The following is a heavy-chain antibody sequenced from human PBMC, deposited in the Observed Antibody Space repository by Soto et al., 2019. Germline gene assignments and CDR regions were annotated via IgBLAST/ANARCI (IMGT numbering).Heavy chain of an antibody. Sequence: SETLSLTCTVSGGSISSGGYYWSWIRQHPGKGLEWIGYIYYSGSTYYNPSLKSRVTISVDTSKNQFSLKLSSVTAADTAVYYCARVMITFGGVPIQHWGQGTLVTVSS. J-gene: IGHJ1*01. CDR3: ARVMITFGGVPIQH. V-gene: IGHV4-31*03. CDR1: GGSISSGGYY. CDR2: IYYSGST. D-gene: IGHD3-16*01.